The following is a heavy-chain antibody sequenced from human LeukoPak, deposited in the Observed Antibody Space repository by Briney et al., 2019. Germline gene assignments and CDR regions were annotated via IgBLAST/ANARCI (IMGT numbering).Heavy chain of an antibody. V-gene: IGHV3-53*01. Sequence: PGGSLRLSCAASGFTVSSNYMSWVRQAPGKGLEWVSVIYSGGSTYYADSVKGRFTISRDNSKNTLYLQMSSLRAEDTAVYYCANNVLLWFGEQHWGQGTLVTVSS. D-gene: IGHD3-10*01. CDR2: IYSGGST. J-gene: IGHJ4*02. CDR1: GFTVSSNY. CDR3: ANNVLLWFGEQH.